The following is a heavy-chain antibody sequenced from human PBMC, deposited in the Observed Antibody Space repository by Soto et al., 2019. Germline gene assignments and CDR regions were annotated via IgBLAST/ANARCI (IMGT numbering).Heavy chain of an antibody. CDR1: GYTFTNYD. D-gene: IGHD5-18*01. Sequence: ASVKVSCKASGYTFTNYDINWVRQATGQGPEYMGWMNPNSGKIGYVQKFRGRVTMTTDTSTTTVYMELTNLRSDDTAVYYCARCIQGDYYYGMDVWGQGTTVTVSS. CDR3: ARCIQGDYYYGMDV. V-gene: IGHV1-8*01. CDR2: MNPNSGKI. J-gene: IGHJ6*02.